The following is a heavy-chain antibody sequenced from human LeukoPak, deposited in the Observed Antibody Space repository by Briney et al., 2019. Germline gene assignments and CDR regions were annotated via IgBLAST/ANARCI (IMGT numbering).Heavy chain of an antibody. V-gene: IGHV4-61*02. J-gene: IGHJ4*02. CDR1: GGSISSGSYY. Sequence: PSQTLSLTCTVSGGSISSGSYYWSWIRQPAGKGLEWIGRIYTSGSTNYNPSLKSRVTISVDTSKSQFSLKLSSVTAADTAVYYCAGTTGSSGGYWGQGTLVTVSS. CDR2: IYTSGST. CDR3: AGTTGSSGGY. D-gene: IGHD3-10*01.